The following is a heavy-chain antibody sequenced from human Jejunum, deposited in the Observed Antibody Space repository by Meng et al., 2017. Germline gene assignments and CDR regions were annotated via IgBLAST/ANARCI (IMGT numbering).Heavy chain of an antibody. CDR3: ARDWGSSGWYNWFDP. CDR2: ISYDGNSK. D-gene: IGHD6-19*01. V-gene: IGHV3-30*19. CDR1: GFTLSTHG. Sequence: VQRGGSGGGVVQPGRPLRLSCTASGFTLSTHGMHWVRQAPGKGLEWVAMISYDGNSKYYVDSVQGRFTISRDSSKNTLYLEMNSLRAEDTAVYYCARDWGSSGWYNWFDPWGQGTLVTVSS. J-gene: IGHJ5*02.